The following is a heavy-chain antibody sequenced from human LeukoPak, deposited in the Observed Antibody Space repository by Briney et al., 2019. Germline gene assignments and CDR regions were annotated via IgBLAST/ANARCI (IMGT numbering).Heavy chain of an antibody. Sequence: GASVKVSCKASGYTFTGYYMHWVRQAPGQGLEWMGWINPNSGGTNYAQKFQGRVTMTRDTSISTAYMELSRLRSDDTAVYYCARDWHGSGSLYYYYMDVWGKGTTVTISS. D-gene: IGHD3-10*01. J-gene: IGHJ6*03. CDR2: INPNSGGT. CDR1: GYTFTGYY. V-gene: IGHV1-2*02. CDR3: ARDWHGSGSLYYYYMDV.